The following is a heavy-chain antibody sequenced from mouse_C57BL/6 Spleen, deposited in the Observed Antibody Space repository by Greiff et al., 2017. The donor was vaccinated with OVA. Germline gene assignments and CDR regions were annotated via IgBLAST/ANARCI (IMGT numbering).Heavy chain of an antibody. CDR2: IDPSDSYT. CDR1: GYTFTSYW. D-gene: IGHD3-2*02. J-gene: IGHJ2*01. Sequence: VQLQQPGAELVKPGASVKLSCKASGYTFTSYWMQWVKQRPGQGLEWIGEIDPSDSYTNYNQKFKGKATLTVATSYSTAYMQLSSLPSEDSAVYYCARSASSGYADYWGQGTTLTVSS. V-gene: IGHV1-50*01. CDR3: ARSASSGYADY.